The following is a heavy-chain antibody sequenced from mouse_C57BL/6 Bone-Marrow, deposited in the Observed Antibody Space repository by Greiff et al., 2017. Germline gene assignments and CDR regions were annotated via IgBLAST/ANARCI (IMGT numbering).Heavy chain of an antibody. CDR3: AKRGGGAMDY. Sequence: VKVEESGPGLVQPSQSLSITCTVSGFSLTSYGVHWVRQSPGKGLEWLGVIWRGGSTDYNAAFMSRLSITKDNSKSQVFFKMNSLQADDTAIYYCAKRGGGAMDYWGQGTSVTVSS. J-gene: IGHJ4*01. CDR1: GFSLTSYG. CDR2: IWRGGST. V-gene: IGHV2-5*01.